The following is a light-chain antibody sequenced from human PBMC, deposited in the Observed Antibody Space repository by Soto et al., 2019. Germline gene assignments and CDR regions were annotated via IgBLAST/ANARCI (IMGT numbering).Light chain of an antibody. CDR3: CSYARGSAYV. Sequence: QSALTQPASVSGSPGQSITISCTGTSSDVGNYNLVSWYQQHPGKAPKLMIYEGSKRPSGISNRFSGSKSGNTASLTISGLQAEDEAYYYCCSYARGSAYVFGTGTKLTVL. CDR2: EGS. V-gene: IGLV2-23*01. J-gene: IGLJ1*01. CDR1: SSDVGNYNL.